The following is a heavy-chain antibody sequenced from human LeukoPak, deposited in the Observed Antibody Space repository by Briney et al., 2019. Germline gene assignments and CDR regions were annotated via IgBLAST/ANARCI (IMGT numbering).Heavy chain of an antibody. D-gene: IGHD4-23*01. J-gene: IGHJ6*02. CDR3: ASGDYGGNSDYYYGMDV. V-gene: IGHV4-4*02. CDR1: GGSISSSNW. Sequence: SGTLSLTCAVSGGSISSSNWWSWVRQPPGKGLEWIGEINHSGSTNYNPSLKSRVTISVDTSKNQFSLKLSSVTAADTAVYYCASGDYGGNSDYYYGMDVWGQGTTVTVSS. CDR2: INHSGST.